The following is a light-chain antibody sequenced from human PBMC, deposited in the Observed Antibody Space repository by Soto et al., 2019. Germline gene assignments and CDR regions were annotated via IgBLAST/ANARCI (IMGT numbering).Light chain of an antibody. Sequence: IVMTQSPDSLAVSLGERATINCKSSHSVLHDSKNYLAWYQQKPGQPPKVLIYWASTRESGVPDRFSGSASGTDFTLTISGLQAEDVAVYYCQQYYSSPLAFGGGTKVEIK. J-gene: IGKJ4*01. CDR1: HSVLHDSKNY. CDR2: WAS. CDR3: QQYYSSPLA. V-gene: IGKV4-1*01.